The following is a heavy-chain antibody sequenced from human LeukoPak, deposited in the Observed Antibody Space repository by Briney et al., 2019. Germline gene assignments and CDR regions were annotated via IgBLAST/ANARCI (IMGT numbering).Heavy chain of an antibody. CDR2: CRNKANSYTT. D-gene: IGHD1-26*01. CDR1: GFTFSDHY. CDR3: TRGVSFVGRTYFHS. J-gene: IGHJ4*02. Sequence: PGESLRLSCEASGFTFSDHYMDWVRQAPGKGLEWVGRCRNKANSYTTEYAASVKGRFTISRDDSKNSLYLQMSSLRIDDTAVYYCTRGVSFVGRTYFHSWGQGALVTVSS. V-gene: IGHV3-72*01.